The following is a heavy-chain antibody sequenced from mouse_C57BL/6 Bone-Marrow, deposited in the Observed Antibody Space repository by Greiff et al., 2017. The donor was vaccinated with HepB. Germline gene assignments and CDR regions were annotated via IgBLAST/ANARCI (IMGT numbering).Heavy chain of an antibody. J-gene: IGHJ4*01. D-gene: IGHD2-3*01. CDR1: GYTFTSYW. CDR2: IDPSDSYT. Sequence: QVQLQQPGAELVKPGASVKLSCKASGYTFTSYWMQWVKQRPGQGLEWIGEIDPSDSYTNYNQKFKGKATLTVDKSTNTAYMQLSSLTSEDSAVYYCARTYDPAMDYWGQGTSVTVSS. CDR3: ARTYDPAMDY. V-gene: IGHV1-50*01.